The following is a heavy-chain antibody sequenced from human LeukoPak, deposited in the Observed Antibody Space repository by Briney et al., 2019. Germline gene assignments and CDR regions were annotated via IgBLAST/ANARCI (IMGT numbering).Heavy chain of an antibody. CDR2: LKEDGSVK. V-gene: IGHV3-7*01. Sequence: GGSLRLSCEASGFTFGNYWMTWVRQAPGRGLEWVANLKEDGSVKQHADSVRGRFTISRDNTKNLVFLQMSSLKAEDSAVYYCARDERSGYYIYWGQGILVTVSS. J-gene: IGHJ4*02. CDR1: GFTFGNYW. CDR3: ARDERSGYYIY. D-gene: IGHD3-22*01.